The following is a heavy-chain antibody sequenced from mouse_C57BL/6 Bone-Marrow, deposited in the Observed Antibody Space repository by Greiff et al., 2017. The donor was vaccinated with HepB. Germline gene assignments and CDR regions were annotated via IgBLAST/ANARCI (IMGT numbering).Heavy chain of an antibody. J-gene: IGHJ3*01. Sequence: QVQLKQPGAELVKPGASVKLSCKASGYTFTSYWMHWVKQRPGQGLEWIGIIHPNSGSTNYNEKFKSKATLTVDKSSSTAYMQLSSLTSEDSAVYYCAREDYDGAWFAYWGQGTLVTVSA. CDR3: AREDYDGAWFAY. CDR1: GYTFTSYW. D-gene: IGHD2-4*01. CDR2: IHPNSGST. V-gene: IGHV1-64*01.